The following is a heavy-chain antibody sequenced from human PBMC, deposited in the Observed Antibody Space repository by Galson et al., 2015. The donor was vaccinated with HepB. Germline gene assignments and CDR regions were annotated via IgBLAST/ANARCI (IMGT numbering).Heavy chain of an antibody. CDR1: GFTLINYG. V-gene: IGHV3-23*01. CDR3: AKFAGSATHYTYIDY. D-gene: IGHD3-10*01. Sequence: SLRLSCAASGFTLINYGMSWVRQAPGKGLEWVSSVSVADNSIDYADSVKGRFSISTDNSRNTLYLQMNSLRAEDTAVYYCAKFAGSATHYTYIDYWGQGTLVTVSS. J-gene: IGHJ4*02. CDR2: VSVADNSI.